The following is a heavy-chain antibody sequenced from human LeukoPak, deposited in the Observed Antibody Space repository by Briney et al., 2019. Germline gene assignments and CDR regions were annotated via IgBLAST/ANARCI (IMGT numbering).Heavy chain of an antibody. J-gene: IGHJ6*03. Sequence: GRSLRLSCAASGFTFSSYGMHWVRQAPGKGLEWVAVIAYDGSNKYYADSVKGRFTISGDNSKNTMYLQVNSLRGEDTAVYYCAKDMSVLATANYMDVWGKGTTVTVSS. CDR3: AKDMSVLATANYMDV. D-gene: IGHD3-10*02. CDR2: IAYDGSNK. CDR1: GFTFSSYG. V-gene: IGHV3-30*18.